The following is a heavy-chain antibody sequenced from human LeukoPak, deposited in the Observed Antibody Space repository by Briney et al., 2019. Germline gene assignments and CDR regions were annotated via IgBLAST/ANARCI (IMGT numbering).Heavy chain of an antibody. Sequence: GGSLRLSCTASGFTFSSYSMNWVRQAPGKGLEWVSSISSSSSYIYYADSVKGRFTISRDNAKNSLYLQMNSLRAEDTAVYYCAREYCSSTSCYPSGAFDIWGQGAMVTVSS. CDR1: GFTFSSYS. CDR2: ISSSSSYI. V-gene: IGHV3-21*01. D-gene: IGHD2-2*01. J-gene: IGHJ3*02. CDR3: AREYCSSTSCYPSGAFDI.